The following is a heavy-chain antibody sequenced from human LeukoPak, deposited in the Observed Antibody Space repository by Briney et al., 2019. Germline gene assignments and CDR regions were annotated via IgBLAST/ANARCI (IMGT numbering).Heavy chain of an antibody. Sequence: SQTLSLTCAISGDSVSSNSAAWNRIRQSPSRGLEWLGRTYYRSKWYYNYAVSLKSRITINPDTSKNQFSLQLNSVTPEDTAVYYCARGDQDFDYWGQGTLVTVSS. CDR2: TYYRSKWYY. V-gene: IGHV6-1*01. J-gene: IGHJ4*02. CDR3: ARGDQDFDY. CDR1: GDSVSSNSAA. D-gene: IGHD2-21*01.